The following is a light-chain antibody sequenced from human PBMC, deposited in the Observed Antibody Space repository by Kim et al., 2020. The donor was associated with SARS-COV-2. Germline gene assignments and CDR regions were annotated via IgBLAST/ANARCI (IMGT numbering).Light chain of an antibody. CDR2: HAS. V-gene: IGKV1-39*01. CDR1: QSLTTH. CDR3: QKAHGT. Sequence: PPSATVGDRVIITGRASQSLTTHLNWYQQKPGKAPKLLIHHASTLAKGVPSRFSGSGSGTDFTLTLSSLEPEDFATYYCQKAHGTFGPGTKVDIK. J-gene: IGKJ1*01.